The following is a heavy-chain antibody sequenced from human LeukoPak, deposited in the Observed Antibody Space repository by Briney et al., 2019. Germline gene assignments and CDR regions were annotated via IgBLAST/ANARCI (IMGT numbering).Heavy chain of an antibody. CDR1: GFTVSSNY. D-gene: IGHD5-24*01. V-gene: IGHV3-53*01. Sequence: AGGSLRLSCAASGFTVSSNYMSWVRQAPGKGLEWVSVIYSGGSTYYADSVKGRFTISRDNSKNTLYLQMNSLRAEDTAVYYCAKGRDGYNYPFDYWGQGTLVTVSP. CDR3: AKGRDGYNYPFDY. J-gene: IGHJ4*02. CDR2: IYSGGST.